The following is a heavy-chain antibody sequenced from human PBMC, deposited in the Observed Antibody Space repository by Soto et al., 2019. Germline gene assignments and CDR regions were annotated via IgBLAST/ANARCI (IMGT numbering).Heavy chain of an antibody. V-gene: IGHV1-46*01. CDR3: ARDQRYCSSTSCQNWFDP. CDR1: GYTFTSYY. J-gene: IGHJ5*02. D-gene: IGHD2-2*01. Sequence: GASVKVSCKASGYTFTSYYMHWVRQAPGQGLEWMGIINPSGGSTSYAQKFQGRVTISVDTSKNQFSLKLSSVTAADTAVYYCARDQRYCSSTSCQNWFDPWGQGTLVTVSS. CDR2: INPSGGST.